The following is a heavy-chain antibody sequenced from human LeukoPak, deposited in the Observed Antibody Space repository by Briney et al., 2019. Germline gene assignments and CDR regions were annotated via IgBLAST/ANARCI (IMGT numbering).Heavy chain of an antibody. D-gene: IGHD4-17*01. CDR3: ARDPSTTVTGAFFDY. V-gene: IGHV1-46*01. J-gene: IGHJ4*02. CDR1: GYTFTSYY. CDR2: INPSGGST. Sequence: ASVKVSCKASGYTFTSYYMHWVRQAPGQGLEWMGIINPSGGSTSYAQKFQGRVTMTRDTSTSTVYMELSSLRSEDTAVYYCARDPSTTVTGAFFDYWGQGTLVTVSS.